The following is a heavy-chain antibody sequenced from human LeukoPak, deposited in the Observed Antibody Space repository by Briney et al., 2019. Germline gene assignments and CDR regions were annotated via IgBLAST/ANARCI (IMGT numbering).Heavy chain of an antibody. Sequence: GGSLRLSCTASGFTFSDYGMHWVRQAPGKGLEWVAIIWYDGYNKYYADSVRGRFTISRDNSKNTLYLQMNSLRAEDTAVYYCAKGLTRRYLDYWGQGTLVTVSS. CDR3: AKGLTRRYLDY. CDR2: IWYDGYNK. CDR1: GFTFSDYG. V-gene: IGHV3-33*06. D-gene: IGHD3-9*01. J-gene: IGHJ4*02.